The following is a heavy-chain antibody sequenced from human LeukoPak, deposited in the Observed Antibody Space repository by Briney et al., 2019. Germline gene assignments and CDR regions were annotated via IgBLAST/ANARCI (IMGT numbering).Heavy chain of an antibody. D-gene: IGHD3-9*01. CDR3: ARVTRDFDWLSNAFDY. CDR1: GYTFTSYG. CDR2: ISAYNGNT. V-gene: IGHV1-18*01. Sequence: ALVKVSCKASGYTFTSYGISWVRQAPGQGLEWMGWISAYNGNTNYAQKLQGRVTMTTDTSTSTAYMELRSLRSDDTAVYYCARVTRDFDWLSNAFDYWGQGTLVTVSS. J-gene: IGHJ4*02.